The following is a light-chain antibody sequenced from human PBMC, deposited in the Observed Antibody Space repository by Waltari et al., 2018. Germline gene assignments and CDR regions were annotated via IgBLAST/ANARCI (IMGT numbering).Light chain of an antibody. CDR3: SSYAGSGGV. V-gene: IGLV2-8*01. J-gene: IGLJ1*01. CDR2: EVT. CDR1: SSDVGGYTE. Sequence: QSAMPHPPPTSGSPGQSVTSACTGTSSDVGGYTEVSWYQQHPGKAPKPLIFEVTKRPSRVPDRFSGSKSGNPASLTVSGLQPEDEADYYCSSYAGSGGVFGTGTKVTVL.